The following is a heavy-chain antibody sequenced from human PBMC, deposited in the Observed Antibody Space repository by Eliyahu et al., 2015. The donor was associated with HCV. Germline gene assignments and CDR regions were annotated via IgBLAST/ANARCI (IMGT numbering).Heavy chain of an antibody. V-gene: IGHV1-69*01. D-gene: IGHD2-15*01. CDR1: GGXFSNYA. Sequence: QVQLVQSGAEVKMPGSSVRVSCKASGGXFSNYAISWMRQAPGQGLEWLGGIIPIFGTANYAQKFQGRVTITADESTSTAYMELSSLRSEDTAVYYCAREGGEYCSGGTCFLLYWGQGTLVTVSS. CDR2: IIPIFGTA. CDR3: AREGGEYCSGGTCFLLY. J-gene: IGHJ4*02.